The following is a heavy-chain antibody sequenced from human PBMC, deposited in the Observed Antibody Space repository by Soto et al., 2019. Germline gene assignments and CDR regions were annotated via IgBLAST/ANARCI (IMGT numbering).Heavy chain of an antibody. D-gene: IGHD3-22*01. V-gene: IGHV4-31*03. Sequence: QVQLQESGPGLVKPSQTLSLTCTVSGGSISSGGYYWSWIRQHPGKGLEWIGYIYYSGSTYYNPSLKSRVTISVDTSKNQFSLKLSSVTAADTAVYYCARVGSSGYYHTYYFDYWGQGTLVTVSS. J-gene: IGHJ4*02. CDR3: ARVGSSGYYHTYYFDY. CDR2: IYYSGST. CDR1: GGSISSGGYY.